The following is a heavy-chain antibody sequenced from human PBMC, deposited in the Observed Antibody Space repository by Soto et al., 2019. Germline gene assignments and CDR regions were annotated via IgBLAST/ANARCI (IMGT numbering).Heavy chain of an antibody. V-gene: IGHV3-30*18. CDR1: GFTFSSYG. J-gene: IGHJ3*02. Sequence: QVQLVESGGGVVQPGRSLRLSCAASGFTFSSYGMHWVRQAPGKGLEWVAVISYDGSNKYYADSVKGRFTISRDNSKNSLYLQMNSLRAEDTAVYYCAKHLEAHAFDIWGQGTMVTVSS. CDR3: AKHLEAHAFDI. CDR2: ISYDGSNK.